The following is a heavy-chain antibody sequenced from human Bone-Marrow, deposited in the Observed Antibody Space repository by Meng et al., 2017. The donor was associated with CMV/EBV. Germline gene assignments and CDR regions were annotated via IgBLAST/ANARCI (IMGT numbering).Heavy chain of an antibody. J-gene: IGHJ3*02. CDR3: AKDLTGDNAFDI. D-gene: IGHD1-26*01. Sequence: GSLRLSCAASGFTFSSYTMNWVRQAPGKGLEWVSYISNSGSAKYYADSLRGRFTISRDNSKNTLYLQMNSLRAEDTAVYYCAKDLTGDNAFDIWGQGTMVTVSS. CDR1: GFTFSSYT. CDR2: ISNSGSAK. V-gene: IGHV3-48*01.